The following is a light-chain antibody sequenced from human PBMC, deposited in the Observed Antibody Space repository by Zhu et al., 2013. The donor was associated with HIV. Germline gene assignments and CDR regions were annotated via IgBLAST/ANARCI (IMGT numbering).Light chain of an antibody. CDR1: QSVRGDF. CDR2: GAS. CDR3: QQRSNWPLLT. V-gene: IGKV3D-20*02. J-gene: IGKJ4*01. Sequence: DIVLTQSPGTLSLSPGERATLSCRASQSVRGDFLAWYQQKPGQAPRVVIYGASSRATGIPARFSGSGSGTDFTLTISSLEPEDFAVYYCQQRSNWPLLTFGGGTKVEIK.